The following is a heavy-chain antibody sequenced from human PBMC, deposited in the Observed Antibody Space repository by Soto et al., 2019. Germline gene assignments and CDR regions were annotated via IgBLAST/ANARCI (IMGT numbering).Heavy chain of an antibody. CDR1: GYTFTSYG. CDR3: ARAETLVRGVRVHQPPIDY. J-gene: IGHJ4*02. V-gene: IGHV1-18*01. CDR2: ISAYNGNT. Sequence: QVQLVQSGAEVKKPGASVKVSCKASGYTFTSYGISWVRQAPGQGLEWMGWISAYNGNTNYAQKLQGRVTMTTDTSTSTAYMELRSLRSDDTAVYYCARAETLVRGVRVHQPPIDYWCQGTLVTVSS. D-gene: IGHD3-10*01.